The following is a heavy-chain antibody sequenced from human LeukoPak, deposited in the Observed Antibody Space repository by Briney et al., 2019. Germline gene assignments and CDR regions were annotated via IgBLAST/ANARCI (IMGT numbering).Heavy chain of an antibody. J-gene: IGHJ6*02. V-gene: IGHV3-43D*03. CDR2: ISSDGGGI. Sequence: GGSLRLSCAATGFTFEDYAMHWVRQVPGKGLEWLSLISSDGGGISYAASVKRRFTISSDNAKHPLYLEMNSLRVEDTALYYCTKDITAGGADVWGQGTTVTVS. CDR3: TKDITAGGADV. D-gene: IGHD2-21*02. CDR1: GFTFEDYA.